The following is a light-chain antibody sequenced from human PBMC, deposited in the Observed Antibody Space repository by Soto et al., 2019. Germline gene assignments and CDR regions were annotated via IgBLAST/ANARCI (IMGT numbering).Light chain of an antibody. J-gene: IGKJ4*01. CDR2: AAS. CDR3: QQSYRNLLT. Sequence: SQITRYTSSLSASVGNIFTITCRASQSISRYLNWYQKKTGKAPKLLIYAASSLQSGVPSRFSGSGSVTDLTLTISSMQHEDFAPYYCQQSYRNLLTFGGGTKVDIK. V-gene: IGKV1-39*01. CDR1: QSISRY.